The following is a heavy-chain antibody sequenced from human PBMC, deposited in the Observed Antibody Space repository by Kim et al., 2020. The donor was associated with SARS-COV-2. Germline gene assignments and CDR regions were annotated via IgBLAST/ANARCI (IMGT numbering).Heavy chain of an antibody. CDR3: ARPNSTSCSCYYIDV. D-gene: IGHD2-2*01. CDR1: GFTFSTYW. J-gene: IGHJ6*03. Sequence: GGSLRLSCAASGFTFSTYWMYWVRQAPGKGLEWVSRINSDGSSTNYADSVKGRFTISRDNAKNTLYLQMNSLRAEDTAMYYCARPNSTSCSCYYIDVWGKGTTVTVSS. V-gene: IGHV3-74*01. CDR2: INSDGSST.